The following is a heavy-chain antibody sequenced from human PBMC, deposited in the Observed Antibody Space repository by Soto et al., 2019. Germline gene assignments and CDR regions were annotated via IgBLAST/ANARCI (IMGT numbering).Heavy chain of an antibody. J-gene: IGHJ4*02. Sequence: SETPSLTCTVSGGSISSGGYYWSWIRQHPGKGLEWIGYIYYSGSTYYNPSLKSRVTISVDTSKNQFSLKLSSVTAADTAVYCGARVFSYRPYLDYWGQGTLVTVSA. CDR3: ARVFSYRPYLDY. V-gene: IGHV4-31*03. D-gene: IGHD4-4*01. CDR1: GGSISSGGYY. CDR2: IYYSGST.